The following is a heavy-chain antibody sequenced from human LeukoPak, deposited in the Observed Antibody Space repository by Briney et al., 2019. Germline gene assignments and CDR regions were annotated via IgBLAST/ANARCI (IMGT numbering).Heavy chain of an antibody. D-gene: IGHD3-16*02. V-gene: IGHV4-34*01. J-gene: IGHJ4*02. Sequence: SETLSLTCAVYGGSFSGYYWTWIRQSPGRGLEWIGEVHYSGSATYNPSLKSRVTISVDTSINQFSLKMNSVTAADTAVYYCARDDRSSPFDYWGQGTLVTVSS. CDR2: VHYSGSA. CDR1: GGSFSGYY. CDR3: ARDDRSSPFDY.